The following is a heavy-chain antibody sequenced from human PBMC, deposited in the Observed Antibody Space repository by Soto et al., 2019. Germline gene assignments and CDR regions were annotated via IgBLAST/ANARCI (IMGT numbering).Heavy chain of an antibody. Sequence: QVQLVQSGAEVKKPRSSVKVSCKASGGTFSSYAISWVRQAPGQGLEWMGGIIPIVGTANYAQKFQGSVTITADKSTSTAYMELSSLRSEDTAVYYCARGLTTVTPTPVDYWGQGTLVTVSS. CDR2: IIPIVGTA. D-gene: IGHD4-17*01. CDR3: ARGLTTVTPTPVDY. V-gene: IGHV1-69*06. J-gene: IGHJ4*02. CDR1: GGTFSSYA.